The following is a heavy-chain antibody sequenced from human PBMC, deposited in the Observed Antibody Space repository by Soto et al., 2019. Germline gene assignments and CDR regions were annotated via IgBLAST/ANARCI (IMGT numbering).Heavy chain of an antibody. D-gene: IGHD1-26*01. CDR1: GFTFSSYG. J-gene: IGHJ2*01. Sequence: QVQLVESGGGVVQPGRSLRLSCVGSGFTFSSYGMHWVRQAPGKGLEWLAVISFDGNYKYHADSVKGRFNISRDNSKNTLFLEMSRLRPEDTAVYYCVKEKLHSGSYENGYFDLWGRGTLGTFSS. CDR2: ISFDGNYK. V-gene: IGHV3-30*18. CDR3: VKEKLHSGSYENGYFDL.